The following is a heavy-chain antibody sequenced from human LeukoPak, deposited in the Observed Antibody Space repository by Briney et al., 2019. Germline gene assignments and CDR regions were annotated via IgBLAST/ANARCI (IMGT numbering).Heavy chain of an antibody. CDR3: ARVYCSSTTCQSYFDY. J-gene: IGHJ4*02. CDR2: INKDGSEK. V-gene: IGHV3-7*04. CDR1: GFTFNKYW. D-gene: IGHD2-2*01. Sequence: GGSLRLSCVVSGFTFNKYWMSWVREAPGKGGEWVANINKDGSEKYYVDSVKGRFSISRDNAENSQYLQMNSLRAEDTAVYYCARVYCSSTTCQSYFDYWGQGTLVTVSS.